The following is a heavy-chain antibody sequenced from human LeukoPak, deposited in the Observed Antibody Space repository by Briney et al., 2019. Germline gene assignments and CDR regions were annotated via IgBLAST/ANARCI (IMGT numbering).Heavy chain of an antibody. J-gene: IGHJ4*02. Sequence: GGSLRLSCAASGFTFDDYAMHWVRQAPGKGLEWVSGISWNSGSIGYADSVKGRFTISRDNAKNSLYLQMNSLRAEDTAVYYCARGHTAVTRHFDFWGQGTLVTVSS. D-gene: IGHD4-17*01. CDR3: ARGHTAVTRHFDF. V-gene: IGHV3-9*01. CDR2: ISWNSGSI. CDR1: GFTFDDYA.